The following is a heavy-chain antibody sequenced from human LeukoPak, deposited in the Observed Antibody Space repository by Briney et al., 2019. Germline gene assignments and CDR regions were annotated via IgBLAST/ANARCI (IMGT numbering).Heavy chain of an antibody. D-gene: IGHD3-3*01. J-gene: IGHJ4*02. V-gene: IGHV3-23*01. CDR1: GFTFSSYA. CDR3: AKTPSQPYDFWSGYSRGDY. Sequence: GGSLRLSCAASGFTFSSYAMSWVRQAPGKGLEWVSAISGSGGSTYYADSVKGRFTISRDNSKNTLYLRMNSLRAEDTAVYYCAKTPSQPYDFWSGYSRGDYWGQGTLVTVSS. CDR2: ISGSGGST.